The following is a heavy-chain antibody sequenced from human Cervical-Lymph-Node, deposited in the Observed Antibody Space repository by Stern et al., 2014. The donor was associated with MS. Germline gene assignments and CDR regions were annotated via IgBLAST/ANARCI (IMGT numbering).Heavy chain of an antibody. V-gene: IGHV3-11*01. CDR1: GFTFSDYY. D-gene: IGHD3-10*01. J-gene: IGHJ5*02. Sequence: VQLVESGGGLVKPGGSLRLSCAASGFTFSDYYMSWIRQAPGKGLEWISYISSSGTTIYHADSVKGRFTISRDNAKNSLYLQMSSLRVEDTAVYYCARDYYASGSYGWFDPWGRGTLVTVSS. CDR2: ISSSGTTI. CDR3: ARDYYASGSYGWFDP.